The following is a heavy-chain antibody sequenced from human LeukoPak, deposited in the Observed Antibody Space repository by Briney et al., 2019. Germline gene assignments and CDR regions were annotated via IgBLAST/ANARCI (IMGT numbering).Heavy chain of an antibody. CDR2: ISSSSSYT. CDR3: ARGSGKKLWLSDFDY. D-gene: IGHD5-18*01. Sequence: PGGSLRLSCAASGFTFSDYYMSWIRQAPGRGLEWVSYISSSSSYTNYADSVKGRFTISRDNAKNSLYLQMNSLRAEDTAVYYCARGSGKKLWLSDFDYRGQGTLVTVSS. V-gene: IGHV3-11*05. J-gene: IGHJ4*02. CDR1: GFTFSDYY.